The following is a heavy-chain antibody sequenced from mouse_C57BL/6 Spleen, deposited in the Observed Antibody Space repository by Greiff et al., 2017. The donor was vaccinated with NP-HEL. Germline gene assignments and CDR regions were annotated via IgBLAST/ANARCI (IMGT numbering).Heavy chain of an antibody. V-gene: IGHV5-17*01. CDR3: ARKLRLYAMDY. CDR2: ISSGSSTI. Sequence: DVHLVESGGGLVKPGGSLKLSCAASGFTFSDYGMHWVRQAPEKGLEWVAYISSGSSTIYYADTVKGRFTISRDNAKNTLFLQMTSLRSEDTAMCYCARKLRLYAMDYWGQGTSVTVSS. CDR1: GFTFSDYG. J-gene: IGHJ4*01. D-gene: IGHD2-4*01.